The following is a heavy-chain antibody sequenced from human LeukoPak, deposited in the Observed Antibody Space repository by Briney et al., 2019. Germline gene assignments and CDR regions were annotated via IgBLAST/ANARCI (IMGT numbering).Heavy chain of an antibody. Sequence: GGSLRLSCVASGFSFSYHGMNWVRLAPGKGLEWVSGVSPPGGGTYYADSVKGRFTISRDDSRNTLSLQMNSLRVEDTAVYYCARDLAWGAFDYWGPGILVAVSS. V-gene: IGHV3-23*01. CDR1: GFSFSYHG. CDR2: VSPPGGGT. D-gene: IGHD7-27*01. CDR3: ARDLAWGAFDY. J-gene: IGHJ4*02.